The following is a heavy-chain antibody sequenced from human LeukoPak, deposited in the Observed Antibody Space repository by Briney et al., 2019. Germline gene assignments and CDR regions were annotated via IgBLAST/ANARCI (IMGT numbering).Heavy chain of an antibody. CDR2: IYYSGST. Sequence: PSETLSLTCTVSGGSISSYYWSWIRQPPGKGLEWIGYIYYSGSTNYNPSLKSRVTISVDTSKNQFSLKLSSVTAADTAVYYCARVPRGYDSSGYYIYGMDVWGQGTTVTVSS. V-gene: IGHV4-59*01. J-gene: IGHJ6*02. CDR3: ARVPRGYDSSGYYIYGMDV. CDR1: GGSISSYY. D-gene: IGHD3-22*01.